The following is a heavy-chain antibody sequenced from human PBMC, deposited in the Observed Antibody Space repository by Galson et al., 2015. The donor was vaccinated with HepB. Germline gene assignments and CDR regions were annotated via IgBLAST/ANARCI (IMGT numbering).Heavy chain of an antibody. V-gene: IGHV3-11*01. Sequence: SLRLSCAASGFTFSDYYMSWIRQAPGKGLEWVSCISSSGSTIYYADSVKGRFTISRDNAKNSLYLQMNSLRAEDTAVYYCASGYYYDSSGYDYWGQGTLVTVSS. CDR1: GFTFSDYY. D-gene: IGHD3-22*01. CDR2: ISSSGSTI. J-gene: IGHJ4*02. CDR3: ASGYYYDSSGYDY.